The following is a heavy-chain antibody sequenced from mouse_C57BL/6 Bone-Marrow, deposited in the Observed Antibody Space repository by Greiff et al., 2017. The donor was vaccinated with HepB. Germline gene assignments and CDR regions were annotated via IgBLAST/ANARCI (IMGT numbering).Heavy chain of an antibody. Sequence: EVKVEESGGGLVQPKGSLKLSCAASGFSFNTYSMNWVRQAPGKGLEWVARIRSKSNNYATYYADSVKDRFTISRDDSESMLYLQMNNLKTEDTAMYYCVRGYSMFAYWGQGTLVTVSA. D-gene: IGHD1-1*01. CDR2: IRSKSNNYAT. CDR3: VRGYSMFAY. J-gene: IGHJ3*01. CDR1: GFSFNTYS. V-gene: IGHV10-1*01.